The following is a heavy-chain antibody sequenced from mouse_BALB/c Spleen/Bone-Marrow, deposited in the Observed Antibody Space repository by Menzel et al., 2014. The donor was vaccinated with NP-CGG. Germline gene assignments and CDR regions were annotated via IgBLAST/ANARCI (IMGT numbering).Heavy chain of an antibody. V-gene: IGHV7-3*02. Sequence: EVKLMESGGGLVQPGGSLRLSCATSGFTFTDYYMNWVRQPPGKALKWLVFIRNKAYGYTTEYSASVKGRFTISRDNSQNILYLQMNTLRAEDSATYYCARDMGGLLFDSWGQGTTLSVSS. CDR3: ARDMGGLLFDS. D-gene: IGHD1-1*01. CDR1: GFTFTDYY. CDR2: IRNKAYGYTT. J-gene: IGHJ2*01.